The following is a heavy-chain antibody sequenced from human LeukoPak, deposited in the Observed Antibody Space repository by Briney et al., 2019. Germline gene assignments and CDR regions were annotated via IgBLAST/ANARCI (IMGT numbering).Heavy chain of an antibody. J-gene: IGHJ4*02. V-gene: IGHV3-23*01. D-gene: IGHD1-7*01. Sequence: GVTLRLSCAASGFTFTSYSMNWVRQAPGKGLEWVSTISGGGGSTYYADSVKGRFTISRDNSKNTLYLQVNSLRAEDTAVYYCVKDYPRIGVTGTTSFFDYWGQGNLVAVSS. CDR2: ISGGGGST. CDR3: VKDYPRIGVTGTTSFFDY. CDR1: GFTFTSYS.